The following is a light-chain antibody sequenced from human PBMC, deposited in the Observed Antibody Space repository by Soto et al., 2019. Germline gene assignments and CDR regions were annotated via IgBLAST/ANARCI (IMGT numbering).Light chain of an antibody. CDR3: QQYYTTPWT. V-gene: IGKV4-1*01. CDR1: QSLLYSSNNKNY. CDR2: WAS. Sequence: DIVMTQSPDSLAVSLGERATINCKSSQSLLYSSNNKNYLVWYQQKPGQPPKLLIYWASTRESGVPDRFSGSGSGTDFTLTIRSLQAEDVAVYYCQQYYTTPWTFGQGTKVEIK. J-gene: IGKJ1*01.